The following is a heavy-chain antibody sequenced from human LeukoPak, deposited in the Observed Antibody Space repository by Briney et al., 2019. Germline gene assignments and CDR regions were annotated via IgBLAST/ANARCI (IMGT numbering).Heavy chain of an antibody. V-gene: IGHV4-38-2*02. J-gene: IGHJ6*02. D-gene: IGHD3-10*01. CDR1: GYSISSGYY. CDR3: ARESISMVRGVKYSYGMDV. CDR2: IYHSGST. Sequence: PSETLSLTCTVSGYSISSGYYWGWIRQPPGKGLEWIGSIYHSGSTYYNPSLKSRVTISVDTSKNQFSLKLSSVTAADTAVYYCARESISMVRGVKYSYGMDVWGQGTTVTVSS.